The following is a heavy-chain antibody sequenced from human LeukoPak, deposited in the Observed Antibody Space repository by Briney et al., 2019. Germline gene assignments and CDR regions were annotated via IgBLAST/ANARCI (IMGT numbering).Heavy chain of an antibody. Sequence: PGGSLRLSCAASGFTSSSYWMSWVRQAPGKGLEWVANIKEDGSKIYYVDSVKGRFTISRDNARNSLYLQMNSLRAEDTAVYYCARVGMADYSSGWFDYWGQGTLVTVSS. CDR3: ARVGMADYSSGWFDY. CDR2: IKEDGSKI. D-gene: IGHD6-19*01. J-gene: IGHJ4*02. V-gene: IGHV3-7*03. CDR1: GFTSSSYW.